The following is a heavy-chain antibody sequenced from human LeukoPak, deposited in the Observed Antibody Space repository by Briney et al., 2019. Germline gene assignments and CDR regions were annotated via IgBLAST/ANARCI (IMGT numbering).Heavy chain of an antibody. J-gene: IGHJ4*02. CDR1: GGSITSGGYY. CDR2: IYHDGGI. V-gene: IGHV4-31*03. CDR3: ARGGRGFWSGYSAQIDY. D-gene: IGHD3-3*01. Sequence: SQTLSLTCTISGGSITSGGYYWTWIRQFPGKGLEWIGFIYHDGGIYYNPSLKSRVTISLDPSNIQFSLKLSSVTAADTAVYYCARGGRGFWSGYSAQIDYWGQGTLVTVSS.